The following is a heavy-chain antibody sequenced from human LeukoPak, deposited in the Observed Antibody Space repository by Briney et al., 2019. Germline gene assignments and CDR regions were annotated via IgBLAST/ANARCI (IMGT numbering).Heavy chain of an antibody. V-gene: IGHV1-69*05. D-gene: IGHD6-19*01. CDR3: AKDIHGSGWRWEDY. CDR2: IVPIFGTT. J-gene: IGHJ4*02. CDR1: GGTFSTHA. Sequence: GASVKVSCKASGGTFSTHAVSWVRQAPGQGLEWMGGIVPIFGTTNYAQKFQGRVTITTDESTSTAFMDLSSLRAEDTALYYCAKDIHGSGWRWEDYWGQGTLVTVSS.